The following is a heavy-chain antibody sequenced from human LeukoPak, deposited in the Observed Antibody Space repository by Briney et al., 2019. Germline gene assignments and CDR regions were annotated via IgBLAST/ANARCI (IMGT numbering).Heavy chain of an antibody. CDR3: ATLVGGSSSWYEESRPNAFDI. Sequence: ASVKVSCKASGYTFTSYYMHWVRQAPGQGLEWMGIINPSGGSTSYAQKFQGRVTMTRDTSTSTVYMELSSLRSEDTAVYYCATLVGGSSSWYEESRPNAFDIWGQGTMVTVSS. J-gene: IGHJ3*02. V-gene: IGHV1-46*01. D-gene: IGHD6-13*01. CDR2: INPSGGST. CDR1: GYTFTSYY.